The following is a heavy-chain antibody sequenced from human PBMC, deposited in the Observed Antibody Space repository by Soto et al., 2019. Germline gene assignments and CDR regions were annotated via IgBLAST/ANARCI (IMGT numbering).Heavy chain of an antibody. J-gene: IGHJ4*02. Sequence: EVQLVESGGGLVQPGRSLRLSCAASGFTFDDYAMHWVRQAPGKGREWVSGISWNSGSIGYADSVKGRFTISRDNAKNSLYLQMNSLRAEDTALYYCAKDTGSSTSNTYFDYWGQGTLVTVSS. CDR2: ISWNSGSI. CDR1: GFTFDDYA. V-gene: IGHV3-9*01. CDR3: AKDTGSSTSNTYFDY. D-gene: IGHD2-2*01.